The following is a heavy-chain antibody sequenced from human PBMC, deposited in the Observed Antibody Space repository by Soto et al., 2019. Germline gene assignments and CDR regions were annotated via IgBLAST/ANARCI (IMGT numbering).Heavy chain of an antibody. CDR3: PRVGYCSGGRCYHPLDP. CDR1: GGSISSGGYS. J-gene: IGHJ5*02. V-gene: IGHV4-30-2*01. CDR2: IYHSGST. Sequence: SETLSLTCAVSGGSISSGGYSWSWIRQPPGKGLEWIGYIYHSGSTYYNPSLKRRVTISVDRSKNQFSLKLSSVTAADTAFYYCPRVGYCSGGRCYHPLDPWGQGTLVTVSS. D-gene: IGHD2-15*01.